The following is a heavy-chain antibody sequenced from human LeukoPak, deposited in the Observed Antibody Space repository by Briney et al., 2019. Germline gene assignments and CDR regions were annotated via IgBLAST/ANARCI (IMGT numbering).Heavy chain of an antibody. J-gene: IGHJ4*02. CDR2: IRYDGSNK. D-gene: IGHD6-6*01. CDR1: GFTFSSYG. V-gene: IGHV3-30*02. CDR3: AKDSRIAARQYTTLDY. Sequence: GGPLRLSCAASGFTFSSYGMHWVRQAPGKGLEWVAFIRYDGSNKYYADSVKGRFTISRDNSKNTLYLQMNSLRAEDTAVYYCAKDSRIAARQYTTLDYWGQGTLVTVSS.